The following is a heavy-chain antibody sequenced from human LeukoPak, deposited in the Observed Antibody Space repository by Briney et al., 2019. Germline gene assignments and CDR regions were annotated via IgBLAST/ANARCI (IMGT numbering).Heavy chain of an antibody. CDR1: GFTFSSYA. CDR3: ARGYYYGSGTLGPFDS. J-gene: IGHJ5*01. D-gene: IGHD3-10*01. Sequence: GGSLRLSCVASGFTFSSYALNWVRQAPGKGLEWVSYISSSGSTIYNADSVKGRFTISRDNAKNSLYLQMNSLRAEDTAVYYCARGYYYGSGTLGPFDSWGQGTLVTVSS. CDR2: ISSSGSTI. V-gene: IGHV3-48*03.